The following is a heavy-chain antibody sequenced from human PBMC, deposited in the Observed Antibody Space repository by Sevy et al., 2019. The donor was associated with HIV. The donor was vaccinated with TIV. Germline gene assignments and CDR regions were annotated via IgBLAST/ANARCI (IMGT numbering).Heavy chain of an antibody. Sequence: SETLSLTCTVSGGSISSGDYYWSWIRQPTGKGLEWIGYIYYSGSTYYNPSLKSRVTISVDTSKNQFSLKLSSVTAADTAVYYCARDTVAGTKTFDYWGQGTLVTVSS. CDR2: IYYSGST. CDR1: GGSISSGDYY. J-gene: IGHJ4*02. V-gene: IGHV4-30-4*01. CDR3: ARDTVAGTKTFDY. D-gene: IGHD6-19*01.